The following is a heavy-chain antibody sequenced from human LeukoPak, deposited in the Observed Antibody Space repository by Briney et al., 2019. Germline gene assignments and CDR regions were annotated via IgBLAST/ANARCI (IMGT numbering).Heavy chain of an antibody. Sequence: GGSLRLSCADSGFTFSGSSMSWVRQAPGKGLEWVSYISNNSSKIYYADSVEGRFTISRDNARNSLYLQMNSLRAEDTAVYYCAKDIGSSWYHLGDYWGQGTLVTVSS. CDR1: GFTFSGSS. J-gene: IGHJ4*02. V-gene: IGHV3-48*01. CDR2: ISNNSSKI. CDR3: AKDIGSSWYHLGDY. D-gene: IGHD6-13*01.